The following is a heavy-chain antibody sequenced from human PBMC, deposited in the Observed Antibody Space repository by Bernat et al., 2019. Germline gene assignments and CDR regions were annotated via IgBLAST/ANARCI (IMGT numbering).Heavy chain of an antibody. V-gene: IGHV3-15*01. CDR3: ALGRGFCGGDCWDH. Sequence: EVHLVESGGGLVKPGGSLRLSCAASGFTFSHAWMAWIRQAPGKGLEWVGHIKNKIDGGTTDYTAPVKGRFTISRDDSRDTVYLQMNSLKIEDTAVYYCALGRGFCGGDCWDHWGQGTLVTVSS. D-gene: IGHD2-21*02. CDR2: IKNKIDGGTT. J-gene: IGHJ4*02. CDR1: GFTFSHAW.